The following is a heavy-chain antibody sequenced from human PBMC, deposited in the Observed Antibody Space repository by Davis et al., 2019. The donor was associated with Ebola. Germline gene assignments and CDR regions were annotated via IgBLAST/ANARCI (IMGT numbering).Heavy chain of an antibody. CDR1: GFTFSNYA. Sequence: GESLKISCAASGFTFSNYAMSWVRQAPGRGLEWVSGIVGSGDSTTYADSAKGRFTISRDNSKNTVFLQVNSLSAEDTAVYFCAKGLTARSAHMMEWGQGTLVTVSS. CDR2: IVGSGDST. CDR3: AKGLTARSAHMME. D-gene: IGHD6-6*01. J-gene: IGHJ4*02. V-gene: IGHV3-23*01.